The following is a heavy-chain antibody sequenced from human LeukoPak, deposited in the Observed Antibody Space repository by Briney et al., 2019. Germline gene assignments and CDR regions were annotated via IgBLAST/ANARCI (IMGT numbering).Heavy chain of an antibody. Sequence: GGSLRLSCAASGFTFSSYVMSWVRQAPGKGLEWVSTISASGSSTYYADSVKGRFTISRDNSKNTLYLQMNSLRVEDTAIYYCAKCMTMVRGVYKVPDYWGQGTLVTVSS. V-gene: IGHV3-23*01. CDR1: GFTFSSYV. CDR2: ISASGSST. D-gene: IGHD3-10*01. J-gene: IGHJ4*02. CDR3: AKCMTMVRGVYKVPDY.